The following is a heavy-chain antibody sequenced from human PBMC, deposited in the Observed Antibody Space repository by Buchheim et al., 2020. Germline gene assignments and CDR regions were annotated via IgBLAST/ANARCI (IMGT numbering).Heavy chain of an antibody. CDR3: AREGTCSSTSCYRPYYYYYGMDV. CDR2: IYTSGST. J-gene: IGHJ6*02. D-gene: IGHD2-2*01. V-gene: IGHV4-4*07. CDR1: GGSISSYY. Sequence: QVQLQESGPGLVKPSETLSLTCTVSGGSISSYYWSWIRQPAGKGLEWIGRIYTSGSTNYNPSLKSRVTMSVDTSKNQFSLKLSSVTAADTAVYYCAREGTCSSTSCYRPYYYYYGMDVWGQGTT.